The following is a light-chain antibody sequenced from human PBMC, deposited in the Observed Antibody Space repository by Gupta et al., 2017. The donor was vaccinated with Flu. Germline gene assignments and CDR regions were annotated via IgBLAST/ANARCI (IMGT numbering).Light chain of an antibody. CDR2: GNS. V-gene: IGLV1-40*01. CDR3: QSSDSSLSGLDV. CDR1: SSNIGAGYD. Sequence: QSVLTQPPSVSGAPGQRVTISCTGSSSNIGAGYDVHWYQQLPGTAPKLLSYGNSNRPSGVPDRFSCSKSGTSASLAITGLQAEDEADYYCQSSDSSLSGLDVFGTGTKVTVL. J-gene: IGLJ1*01.